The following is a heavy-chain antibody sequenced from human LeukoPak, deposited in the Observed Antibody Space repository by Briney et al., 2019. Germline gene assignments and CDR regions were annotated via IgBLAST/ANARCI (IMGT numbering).Heavy chain of an antibody. Sequence: GGSLRLSCAASGFTFDDYGMSWVRQAPGKGLEWVSGINWNGGSTGYADSVKGRFTTSRDNAKNSLYLQMNSLRAEDTAVYYCAKNVERGAYCSGGSCYPYYYYYMDVWGKGTTVTISS. CDR3: AKNVERGAYCSGGSCYPYYYYYMDV. CDR2: INWNGGST. D-gene: IGHD2-15*01. CDR1: GFTFDDYG. V-gene: IGHV3-20*04. J-gene: IGHJ6*03.